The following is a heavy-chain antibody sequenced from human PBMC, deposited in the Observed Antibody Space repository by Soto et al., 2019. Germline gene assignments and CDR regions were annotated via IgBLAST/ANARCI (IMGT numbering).Heavy chain of an antibody. CDR1: GGTLSNYA. CDR2: VIPIFSIM. J-gene: IGHJ4*02. V-gene: IGHV1-69*01. D-gene: IGHD3-3*01. CDR3: ARGRTIFGGVNFDY. Sequence: QVQLVQSGAEVKKPGSSVKVSCKASGGTLSNYAIAWVRLAPGQGLEWVGGVIPIFSIMKYAQKFQDRVTFTADDSTNTAYMELSSLTSEDTAVYYCARGRTIFGGVNFDYWGQGTLVTVSS.